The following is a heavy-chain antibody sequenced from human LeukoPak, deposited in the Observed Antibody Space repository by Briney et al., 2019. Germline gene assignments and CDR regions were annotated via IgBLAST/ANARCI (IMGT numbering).Heavy chain of an antibody. V-gene: IGHV4-59*01. J-gene: IGHJ6*02. D-gene: IGHD2-21*02. CDR1: RVSFSSYY. CDR2: IYSSGST. CDR3: ARVTASLSFYYGMDV. Sequence: SETLCLTCAVSRVSFSSYYRSWIGQPPGRGLDWIGHIYSSGSTNYNPSLKSRFTISVDTSKNLFSLKLTSVTAADTAVYFCARVTASLSFYYGMDVWGQGTTVTVSS.